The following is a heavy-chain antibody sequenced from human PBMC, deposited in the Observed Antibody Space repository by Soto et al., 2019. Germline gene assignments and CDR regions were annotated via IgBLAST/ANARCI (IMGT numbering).Heavy chain of an antibody. CDR1: GASISSSY. CDR3: ARGGNRYSNVASGVGGFDF. Sequence: PSETLSLTCTVSGASISSSYWSWIRQSPERGLGWIAYVYHTGATNYNPSLKSRVTISLDPSTAPFSLNLTSLTTADTAVYFCARGGNRYSNVASGVGGFDFWGQGSLVTVSS. J-gene: IGHJ4*02. D-gene: IGHD5-12*01. V-gene: IGHV4-59*01. CDR2: VYHTGAT.